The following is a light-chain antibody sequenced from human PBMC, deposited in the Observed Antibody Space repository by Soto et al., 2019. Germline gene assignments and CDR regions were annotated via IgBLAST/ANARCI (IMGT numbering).Light chain of an antibody. J-gene: IGLJ2*01. Sequence: QSALTQPASVSGSPGQSITISCTGTSSDIGGYILVSWYQQEPGKAPKLMIYEGSKRPSGVSSRFSGSKSGSTASLTISGLQAEDEADYYCSSYTSSSTLVFGGGTKVTVL. CDR2: EGS. CDR1: SSDIGGYIL. CDR3: SSYTSSSTLV. V-gene: IGLV2-14*02.